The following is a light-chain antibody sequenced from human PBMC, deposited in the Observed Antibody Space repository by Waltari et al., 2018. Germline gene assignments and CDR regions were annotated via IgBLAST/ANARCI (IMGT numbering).Light chain of an antibody. CDR3: ETWDNSLSAVV. Sequence: QSVLTQPPSVSAAPGQKVTISCSGSSSNIGSSYVSWYQQLPGTAPKLLIFKNSQRPSGLPDRFSGSKSGTSATLDIKGLQTGDEARYYCETWDNSLSAVVFGGGTTLSVL. V-gene: IGLV1-51*02. CDR2: KNS. J-gene: IGLJ3*02. CDR1: SSNIGSSY.